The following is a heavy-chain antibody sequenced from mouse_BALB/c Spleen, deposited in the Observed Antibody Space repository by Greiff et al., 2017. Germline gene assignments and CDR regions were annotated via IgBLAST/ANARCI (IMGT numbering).Heavy chain of an antibody. D-gene: IGHD2-10*01. CDR3: ARPYYGNSFAY. Sequence: EVHLVESGGGLVKPGGSLKLSCAASGFTFSSYAMSWVRQSPEKRLEWVAEISSGGSYTYYPDTVTGRFTISRDNAKNTLYLEMSSLRSEDTAMYYCARPYYGNSFAYWGQGTLVTVSA. V-gene: IGHV5-9-4*01. J-gene: IGHJ3*01. CDR2: ISSGGSYT. CDR1: GFTFSSYA.